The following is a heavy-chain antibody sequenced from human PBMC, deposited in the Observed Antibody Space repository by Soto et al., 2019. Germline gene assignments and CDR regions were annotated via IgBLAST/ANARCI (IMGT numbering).Heavy chain of an antibody. CDR2: VSGSGDST. CDR3: AKDMWTRVVAQTFDY. D-gene: IGHD3-22*01. Sequence: LRLSCAASGFTLNTYAMSWVRQAPGKGLEYVSTVSGSGDSTHYADSVKGRFSVPRDNSKNTAYLQMSSLRVEDTAVYYCAKDMWTRVVAQTFDYWGQGALVTVSS. V-gene: IGHV3-23*01. CDR1: GFTLNTYA. J-gene: IGHJ4*02.